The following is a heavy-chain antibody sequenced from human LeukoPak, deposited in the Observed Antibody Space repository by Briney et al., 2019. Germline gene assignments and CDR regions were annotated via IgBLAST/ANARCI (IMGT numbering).Heavy chain of an antibody. CDR1: GFTFDDYA. J-gene: IGHJ4*02. CDR3: AKAIYQTAFDY. CDR2: ISWNSGSI. V-gene: IGHV3-9*01. D-gene: IGHD2-2*01. Sequence: PGGSLRLSCAASGFTFDDYAMHWVRQAPGKGLEWVSGISWNSGSIGYADSVKGRFTISRDNAKSSLYLQMNSLRAEDTALYYCAKAIYQTAFDYWGQGTLVTVSS.